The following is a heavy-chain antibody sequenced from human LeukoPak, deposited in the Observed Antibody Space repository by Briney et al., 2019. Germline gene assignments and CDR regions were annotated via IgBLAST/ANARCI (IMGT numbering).Heavy chain of an antibody. V-gene: IGHV3-53*01. CDR2: IYSGGST. CDR1: GFTVSSNY. D-gene: IGHD1-26*01. CDR3: ARDIVGAGLGVY. Sequence: GGSLRLSCAASGFTVSSNYMSWVRQAPGKGLEWVSVIYSGGSTYYADSVKGRFTISRDNSKNTLYLQMNSLRAEDTAVCYCARDIVGAGLGVYWGQGTLVTVSS. J-gene: IGHJ4*02.